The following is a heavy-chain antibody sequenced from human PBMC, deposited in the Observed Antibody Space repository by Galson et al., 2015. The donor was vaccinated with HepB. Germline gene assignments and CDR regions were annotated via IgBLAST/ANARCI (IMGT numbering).Heavy chain of an antibody. CDR2: IDPSDSYT. CDR1: GYSFTSYW. V-gene: IGHV5-10-1*01. CDR3: ARHESYDDSSGYYFY. Sequence: QSGAEVKKPGESLRISCKGSGYSFTSYWISWVRQMPGKGLEWMGRIDPSDSYTNYSPSFQGHVTISADKSISTAYLQWSSLKASDTAMYYCARHESYDDSSGYYFYWGQGTLVTVSS. D-gene: IGHD3-22*01. J-gene: IGHJ4*02.